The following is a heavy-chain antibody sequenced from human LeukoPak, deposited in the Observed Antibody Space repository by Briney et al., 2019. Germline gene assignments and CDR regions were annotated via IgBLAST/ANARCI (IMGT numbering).Heavy chain of an antibody. CDR3: ARALVAVAGTVDY. J-gene: IGHJ4*02. CDR2: IYSGGST. D-gene: IGHD6-19*01. V-gene: IGHV3-66*01. CDR1: GFTVSSNY. Sequence: GGSLRLSCAASGFTVSSNYMSWVRQAPGKGLEWVSVIYSGGSTYYADSVKGRFTISRDNSKNTLYLQMNSLRAEDTAVYYCARALVAVAGTVDYWGQGTLVTVSS.